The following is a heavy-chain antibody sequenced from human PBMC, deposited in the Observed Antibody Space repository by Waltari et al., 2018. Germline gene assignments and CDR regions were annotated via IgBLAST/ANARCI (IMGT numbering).Heavy chain of an antibody. Sequence: QVQLQESGPGLVKPSETLSLTCAVSGYSISSGYYWGWVRQPPGKGLEWIGSIYHSGSTYYNPSLKSRVTISVDTSKNQFSLKLSSETAADTAVYYCARGNTAMDTSFDYWGQGTLVTVSS. V-gene: IGHV4-38-2*01. D-gene: IGHD5-18*01. J-gene: IGHJ4*02. CDR2: IYHSGST. CDR1: GYSISSGYY. CDR3: ARGNTAMDTSFDY.